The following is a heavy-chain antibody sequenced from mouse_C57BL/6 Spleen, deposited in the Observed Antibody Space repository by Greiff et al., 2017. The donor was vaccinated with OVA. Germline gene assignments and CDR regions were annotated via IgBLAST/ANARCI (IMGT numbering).Heavy chain of an antibody. D-gene: IGHD1-1*01. CDR1: GFTFTDYY. Sequence: EVQVEESGGGLVQPGGSLSLSCAASGFTFTDYYMSWVRQPPGKALEWLGFLRNKANGYTTESSASVMGRFTISRDNSQSILYLQMNALRAEDSATYYCARYYYGSGCGGFYWYFDVWGTGTTVTVSS. CDR2: LRNKANGYTT. J-gene: IGHJ1*03. V-gene: IGHV7-3*01. CDR3: ARYYYGSGCGGFYWYFDV.